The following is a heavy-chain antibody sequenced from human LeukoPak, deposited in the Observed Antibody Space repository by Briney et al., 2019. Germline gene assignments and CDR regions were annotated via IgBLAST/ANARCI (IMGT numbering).Heavy chain of an antibody. CDR2: IWYDGSNG. CDR3: ARRFDS. Sequence: PGRSLRLSCAASGFTFSNYGMHWVRQAPGKGLEWVAVIWYDGSNGYYADSVKGRFTISRDNSKNTLYLQMNSLRAEDTAVYYCARRFDSWGQGTLVTVSS. V-gene: IGHV3-33*01. CDR1: GFTFSNYG. J-gene: IGHJ4*02.